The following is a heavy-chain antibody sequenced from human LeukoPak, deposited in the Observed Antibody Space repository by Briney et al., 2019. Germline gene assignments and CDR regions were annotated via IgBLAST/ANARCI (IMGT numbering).Heavy chain of an antibody. CDR2: INPNSGGT. D-gene: IGHD3-22*01. Sequence: ASVKLSCKASGYTFTGYYMHWVRQAPGQGLEWMGWINPNSGGTNYAQKFQGRVTMTRDTSISTAYMELSRLRSDDTAVHYCARGYYYDSSGYYGNGAFDIWGQGTMVTVSS. CDR1: GYTFTGYY. J-gene: IGHJ3*02. V-gene: IGHV1-2*02. CDR3: ARGYYYDSSGYYGNGAFDI.